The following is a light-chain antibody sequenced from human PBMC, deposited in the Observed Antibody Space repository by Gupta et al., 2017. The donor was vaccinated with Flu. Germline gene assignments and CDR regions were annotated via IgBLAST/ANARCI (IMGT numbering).Light chain of an antibody. Sequence: QPVLTQPPSASASLGASVTLTCTLSTGYSYYKVDWYQKRPGKGTRIVMRMGTGGIVGSKGDGIPDRFSVLGSGLNRYLTIKNIQGEDESDYHCGADHGSGSNFVYVFGGGTKLTVL. CDR1: TGYSYYK. CDR2: MGTGGIVG. V-gene: IGLV9-49*01. CDR3: GADHGSGSNFVYV. J-gene: IGLJ3*02.